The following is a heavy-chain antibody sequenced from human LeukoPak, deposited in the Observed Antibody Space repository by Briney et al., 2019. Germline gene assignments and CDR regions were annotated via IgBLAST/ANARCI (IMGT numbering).Heavy chain of an antibody. D-gene: IGHD5-18*01. J-gene: IGHJ6*02. CDR1: GGSFSGYY. CDR3: ARGAHTAMVYYYYGMDA. CDR2: INHSGST. Sequence: PSETLSLTCAVYGGSFSGYYWSWIRQPPGKGLEWIGEINHSGSTNYNPSLKSRVTISVDTSKNQFSLKLSSVTAADTAVYYCARGAHTAMVYYYYGMDAWGQGTTVTVSS. V-gene: IGHV4-34*01.